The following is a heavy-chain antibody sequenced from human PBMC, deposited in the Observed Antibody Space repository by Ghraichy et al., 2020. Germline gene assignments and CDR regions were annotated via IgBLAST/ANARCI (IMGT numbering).Heavy chain of an antibody. Sequence: SETLSLTCTVSGGSISSSSYYWGWIRQPPGKGLEWIGSIYYSGSTYYNPSLKSRVTISVDTSKNQFSLKLSSVTAADTAVYYCASDPRAYYYGMDVWGQGTTVTVSS. CDR2: IYYSGST. J-gene: IGHJ6*02. CDR3: ASDPRAYYYGMDV. CDR1: GGSISSSSYY. V-gene: IGHV4-39*07.